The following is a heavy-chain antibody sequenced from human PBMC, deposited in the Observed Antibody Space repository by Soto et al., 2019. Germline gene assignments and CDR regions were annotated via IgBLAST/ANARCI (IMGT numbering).Heavy chain of an antibody. V-gene: IGHV1-2*02. CDR2: INPNSGDT. D-gene: IGHD3-9*01. Sequence: SVKVSCKASGYIFTGYHIHWVRQAPGRGLEWMGWINPNSGDTEYAQNFQGRVTMTRDTSFNLVYMEMSGLMSDATAVYYCARDARGTRGFDEMDIWGQGTTVTVSS. CDR1: GYIFTGYH. J-gene: IGHJ6*02. CDR3: ARDARGTRGFDEMDI.